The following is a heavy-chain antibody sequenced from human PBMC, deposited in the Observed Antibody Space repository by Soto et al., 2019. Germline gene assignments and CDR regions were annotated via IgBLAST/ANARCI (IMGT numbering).Heavy chain of an antibody. CDR1: GYSFAGHW. J-gene: IGHJ4*02. Sequence: LGESLKISCQGSGYSFAGHWISWVRQMPGKGLEWMGRIDPSDSYTNYSPSFEGHVTMSADTSVNTAYLQWRSLRASDTAIYFCARQKVGATSDYWGEGTLVTVSS. V-gene: IGHV5-10-1*01. D-gene: IGHD1-26*01. CDR3: ARQKVGATSDY. CDR2: IDPSDSYT.